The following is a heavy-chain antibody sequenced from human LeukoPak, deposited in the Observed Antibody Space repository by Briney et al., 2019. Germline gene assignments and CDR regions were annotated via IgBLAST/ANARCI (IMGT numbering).Heavy chain of an antibody. CDR1: GGTFSNYA. CDR2: IIPIFGTA. V-gene: IGHV1-69*06. CDR3: ARGHEGYYYYYYMDV. Sequence: SVKVSCKASGGTFSNYAISWVRQAPGQGLEWMGGIIPIFGTADYAQKFQGRVTITADKSTSTAYMELSSLRSEDTAVYYCARGHEGYYYYYYMDVWGKGTTVTVSS. J-gene: IGHJ6*03.